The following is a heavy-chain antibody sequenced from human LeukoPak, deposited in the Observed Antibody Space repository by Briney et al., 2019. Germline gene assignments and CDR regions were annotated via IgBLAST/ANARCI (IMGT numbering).Heavy chain of an antibody. J-gene: IGHJ1*01. CDR1: GFTFSSYW. CDR3: ARDHEW. D-gene: IGHD1-26*01. V-gene: IGHV3-7*01. Sequence: GGSLRLSCAASGFTFSSYWMSWVRQAPPRGLAWVAIIKQDESENDYVDSVKGRFTLSRDNTKTSLYLQMNSLRGEETAIYYCARDHEWGGQGTLVTVSS. CDR2: IKQDESEN.